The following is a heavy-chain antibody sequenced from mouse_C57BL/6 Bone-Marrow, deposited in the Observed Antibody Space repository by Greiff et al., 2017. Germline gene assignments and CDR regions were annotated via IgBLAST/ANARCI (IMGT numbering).Heavy chain of an antibody. D-gene: IGHD3-2*02. CDR1: GFNIKDYY. J-gene: IGHJ2*01. V-gene: IGHV14-2*01. Sequence: EVQLQQSGAELVKPGASVKLSCTASGFNIKDYYMHWVKQRTEQGLEWIGRIDPEDGETKYAPTFQGKATITADTSSNTAYLQLSSLTSEDTAVYYCARQLRFYFDYWGQGTTLTVSS. CDR2: IDPEDGET. CDR3: ARQLRFYFDY.